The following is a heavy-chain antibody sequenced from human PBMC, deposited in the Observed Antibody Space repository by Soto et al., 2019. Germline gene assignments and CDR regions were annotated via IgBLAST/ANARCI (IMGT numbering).Heavy chain of an antibody. CDR2: IIPIFGTA. Sequence: QVQLVQSGAEVKKPGSSVKVSCKASGGTFSSYAISWVRQAPGQGLEGMGGIIPIFGTANYAHKFQGRVTITADESTSTAYMELSILSSEDTAVYYCSREDTSRDYVQSFYWFDSSGQGTLVPVS. CDR1: GGTFSSYA. D-gene: IGHD4-17*01. J-gene: IGHJ5*01. V-gene: IGHV1-69*01. CDR3: SREDTSRDYVQSFYWFDS.